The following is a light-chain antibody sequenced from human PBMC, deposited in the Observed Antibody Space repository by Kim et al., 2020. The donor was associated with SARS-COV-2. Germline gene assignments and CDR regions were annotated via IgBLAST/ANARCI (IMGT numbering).Light chain of an antibody. Sequence: SYELTQPPSVSVSPGQTASITCSGDKLGDKYACWYQQKPGQSPVLVIYQDSKRPSGIPERFSGSNSGNTATLTISGTQAMDEADYYCQAWDSSTGGVFGTGTKGTVL. CDR2: QDS. CDR1: KLGDKY. CDR3: QAWDSSTGGV. V-gene: IGLV3-1*01. J-gene: IGLJ1*01.